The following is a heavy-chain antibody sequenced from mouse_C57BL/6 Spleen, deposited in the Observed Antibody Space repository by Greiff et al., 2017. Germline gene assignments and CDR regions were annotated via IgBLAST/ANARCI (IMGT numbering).Heavy chain of an antibody. CDR1: GFSLTSYG. D-gene: IGHD2-5*01. V-gene: IGHV2-6*01. J-gene: IGHJ3*01. Sequence: VQLQQSGPGLVAPSQSLSITCTVSGFSLTSYGVDWVRQSPGKGLEWLGVIWGVGSTNYNSALKSRLSISKDTCKSHVFLKMNSLQTDDTAMYYCAVNSNYRFAYWGQGTLVTVSA. CDR2: IWGVGST. CDR3: AVNSNYRFAY.